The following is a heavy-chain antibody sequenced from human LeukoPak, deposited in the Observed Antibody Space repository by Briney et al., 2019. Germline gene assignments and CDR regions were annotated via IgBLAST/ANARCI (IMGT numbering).Heavy chain of an antibody. Sequence: PGGSLRLSCAASGFTLSSYWMSWVRQAPGKGLEWVANIKQDGSEKYYVDSVKGRFTISRDNAKNSLYLQMNNLRVEDTAVYYCARDSIIRGKTGACDIWGQGTMVTVSS. V-gene: IGHV3-7*01. CDR1: GFTLSSYW. CDR2: IKQDGSEK. J-gene: IGHJ3*02. CDR3: ARDSIIRGKTGACDI. D-gene: IGHD1-1*01.